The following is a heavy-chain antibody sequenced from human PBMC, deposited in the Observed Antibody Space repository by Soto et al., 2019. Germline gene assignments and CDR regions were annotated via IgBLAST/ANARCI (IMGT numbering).Heavy chain of an antibody. CDR1: GFTFTSSA. CDR2: IVVGRGNT. V-gene: IGHV1-58*01. CDR3: AADGEMATTYYFDY. J-gene: IGHJ4*02. D-gene: IGHD5-12*01. Sequence: QMQLVQSGPEVKKPGTSVKVSCKASGFTFTSSAVQWVRQARGQRLEWIGWIVVGRGNTNYAQKFQERVTITRDMSTSTAYMELSSLRSEDTAVYYCAADGEMATTYYFDYWGQGTLVTVSS.